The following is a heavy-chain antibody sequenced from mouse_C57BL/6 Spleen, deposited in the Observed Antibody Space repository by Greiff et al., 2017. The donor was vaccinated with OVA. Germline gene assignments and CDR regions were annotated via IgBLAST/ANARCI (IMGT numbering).Heavy chain of an antibody. D-gene: IGHD2-2*01. CDR3: ARRGSTMVTTGAWFAY. CDR1: GYTFTSYW. Sequence: VQLQQSGAELVKPGASVKMSCKASGYTFTSYWITWVKQRPGQGLEWIGDIYPGSGSTNYNEKFKSKATLTVDTSSSTAYMQLSSLTSEDSAVYYCARRGSTMVTTGAWFAYWGQGTLVTVSA. V-gene: IGHV1-55*01. CDR2: IYPGSGST. J-gene: IGHJ3*01.